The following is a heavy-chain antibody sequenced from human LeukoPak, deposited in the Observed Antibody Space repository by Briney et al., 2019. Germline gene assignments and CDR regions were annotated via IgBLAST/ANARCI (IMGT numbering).Heavy chain of an antibody. D-gene: IGHD6-13*01. CDR3: ARGEYELVGDY. CDR2: IGYDGDNK. Sequence: GGSLRLSCAASGFTFSSYGIHWVRQAPGKGLEWVAFIGYDGDNKYYADSVKGRFTISRDNSKNTLYLQMRSLRSDDTAVYYCARGEYELVGDYWGQGTLVTVSS. J-gene: IGHJ4*02. V-gene: IGHV3-30*02. CDR1: GFTFSSYG.